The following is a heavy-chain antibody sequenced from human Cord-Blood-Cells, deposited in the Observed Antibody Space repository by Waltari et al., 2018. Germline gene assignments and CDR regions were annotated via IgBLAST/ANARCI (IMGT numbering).Heavy chain of an antibody. J-gene: IGHJ4*02. CDR1: GFTFSSYA. CDR3: ARDLNYDY. CDR2: ISYDGSNK. V-gene: IGHV3-30*04. Sequence: QVQLVESGGGVVQPGRSLRLSCAASGFTFSSYAMHWVRQAPGKGLEWVAVISYDGSNKDYADSVKGRFTISRDNSKNTLYLQMNSLRAEDTAVYYCARDLNYDYWGQGTLVTVSS. D-gene: IGHD1-7*01.